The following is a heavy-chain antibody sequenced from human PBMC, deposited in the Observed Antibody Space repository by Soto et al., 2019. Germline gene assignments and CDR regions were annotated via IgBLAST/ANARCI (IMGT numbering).Heavy chain of an antibody. V-gene: IGHV1-69*13. J-gene: IGHJ5*02. CDR2: IIPMFGTA. D-gene: IGHD2-15*01. CDR3: VREGYCRGGTCPSDWFDP. CDR1: GGTFSSYS. Sequence: SVKVSCKASGGTFSSYSISWVRQAPGQGLEWMGGIIPMFGTARYAQKFQGRVTITADESTSTAYMEVSSLRSEDTAVYYCVREGYCRGGTCPSDWFDPWGQGTLVTVSS.